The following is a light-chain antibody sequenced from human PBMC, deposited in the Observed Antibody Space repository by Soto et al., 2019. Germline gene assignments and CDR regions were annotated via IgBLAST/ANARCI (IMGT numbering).Light chain of an antibody. V-gene: IGLV2-8*01. Sequence: QSVLTQPPSASGSPGQSVTISCTGTSSDVGGYNYVSWYQQHPGKAPKLMISEVSKRPSGVPDRFSGSKSGNTASLTVSGLQAEAEADYYCSSFASNNNLVFGGGTKLTVL. CDR2: EVS. J-gene: IGLJ2*01. CDR3: SSFASNNNLV. CDR1: SSDVGGYNY.